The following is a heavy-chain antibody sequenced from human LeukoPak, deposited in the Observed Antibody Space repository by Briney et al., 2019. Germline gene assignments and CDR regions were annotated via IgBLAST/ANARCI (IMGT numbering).Heavy chain of an antibody. Sequence: ASVKVSCKASGYTFTGYYMHCVRQAPGQGLEWMGWINPNSGGTNYAQKFQGRVTMTRDTSISTAYMELSRLRSDDTAVYYCAREYYYDSSLGLSSSDYWGQGTLVTVSS. CDR3: AREYYYDSSLGLSSSDY. CDR1: GYTFTGYY. V-gene: IGHV1-2*02. J-gene: IGHJ4*02. D-gene: IGHD3-22*01. CDR2: INPNSGGT.